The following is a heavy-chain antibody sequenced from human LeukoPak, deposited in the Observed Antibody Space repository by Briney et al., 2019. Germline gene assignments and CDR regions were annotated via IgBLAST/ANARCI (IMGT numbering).Heavy chain of an antibody. CDR1: GFTFSSYS. CDR3: ARDISNSRYFDY. Sequence: PGGSLRLSCAVSGFTFSSYSMNWVRQAPGKGLEWVSSISGSSYIYYADSVKGRFTISRDNAKNSLYLQMNSLRAEDTAVYYCARDISNSRYFDYWGQGTLVTVSS. V-gene: IGHV3-21*01. J-gene: IGHJ4*02. CDR2: ISGSSYI. D-gene: IGHD3-3*02.